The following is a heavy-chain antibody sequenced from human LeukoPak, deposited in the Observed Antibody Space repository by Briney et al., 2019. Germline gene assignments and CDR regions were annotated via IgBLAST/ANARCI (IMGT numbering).Heavy chain of an antibody. D-gene: IGHD1-26*01. V-gene: IGHV4-59*01. J-gene: IGHJ5*02. CDR1: GGSISSCY. Sequence: SETLSLTCTVSGGSISSCYWSWIRQPPGKGLEWIGYIYYSGSTNYNPSLKSRVTISVDTSKNQFSLKLNSVTAADTAMYYCARGTLVGAIYNWFDPWGQGTLVTVSS. CDR2: IYYSGST. CDR3: ARGTLVGAIYNWFDP.